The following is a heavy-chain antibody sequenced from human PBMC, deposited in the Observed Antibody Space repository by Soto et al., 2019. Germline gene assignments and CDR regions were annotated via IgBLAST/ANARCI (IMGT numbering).Heavy chain of an antibody. CDR2: INSDGSST. D-gene: IGHD3-3*01. J-gene: IGHJ4*02. CDR1: GFTFSSYW. V-gene: IGHV3-74*01. Sequence: GGSLRLSCAASGFTFSSYWMHWVRQVPGKGLVWVSRINSDGSSTSYADSVKGRFTISRDNAKNTLYLQMNSLRAEDTAVYYCAREELRFLEWLSPLRYWGQGTLVTVSS. CDR3: AREELRFLEWLSPLRY.